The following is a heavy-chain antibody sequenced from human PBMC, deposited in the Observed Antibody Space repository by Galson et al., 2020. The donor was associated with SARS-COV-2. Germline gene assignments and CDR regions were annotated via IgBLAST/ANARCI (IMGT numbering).Heavy chain of an antibody. CDR2: ISWNSGSI. Sequence: GGSLRLSCAASGFTFDDYAMHWVRQAPGKGLEWVSGISWNSGSIGYADSVKGRFTISRDNAKNSLYLQMNSLRAEDTALYYCAKSSLAYYYDSSGYYKSYYFDYWGQGTLVTVSS. J-gene: IGHJ4*02. V-gene: IGHV3-9*01. CDR3: AKSSLAYYYDSSGYYKSYYFDY. CDR1: GFTFDDYA. D-gene: IGHD3-22*01.